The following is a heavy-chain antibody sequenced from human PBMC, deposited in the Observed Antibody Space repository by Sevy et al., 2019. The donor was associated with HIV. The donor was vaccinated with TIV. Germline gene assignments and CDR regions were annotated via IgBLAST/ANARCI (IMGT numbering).Heavy chain of an antibody. CDR3: AKERDSSGWYVDY. CDR1: GFTFSNYA. CDR2: ISGSGDST. Sequence: GGSLRLSCAASGFTFSNYAMSWVRQAPGRGLEWVSVISGSGDSTYYTHSVKGRFTISRDNSKNTLFLQMNSLGAEDTAMYYCAKERDSSGWYVDYWGQGTLVTVSS. D-gene: IGHD6-19*01. V-gene: IGHV3-23*01. J-gene: IGHJ4*02.